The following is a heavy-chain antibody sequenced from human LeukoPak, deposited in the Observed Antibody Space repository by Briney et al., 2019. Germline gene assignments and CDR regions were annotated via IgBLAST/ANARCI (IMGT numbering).Heavy chain of an antibody. V-gene: IGHV4-34*01. J-gene: IGHJ6*03. Sequence: PSETLSLTCAVYGGSFSGYYWSWIRQPPGKVLEWIGEINHSGSTNYNPSLKSRVTISVDTSKNQFSLKLSSVTAADTAVYYCARQGLRRGSGSNYYYYYMDVWGKGTTVTISS. CDR3: ARQGLRRGSGSNYYYYYMDV. CDR2: INHSGST. D-gene: IGHD3-10*01. CDR1: GGSFSGYY.